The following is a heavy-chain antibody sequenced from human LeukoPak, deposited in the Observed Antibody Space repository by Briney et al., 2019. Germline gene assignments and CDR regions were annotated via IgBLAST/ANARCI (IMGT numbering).Heavy chain of an antibody. Sequence: SETLSLTCAVYGGSFSGYYWSWIRQPPGKGLEWIGYIYYSGSTYYNPSLKSRVTISVDTSKNQFSLKLSSVTAADTAVYYCARVGCSSTSCPLNEWGQGTLVTVSS. CDR1: GGSFSGYY. CDR2: IYYSGST. CDR3: ARVGCSSTSCPLNE. D-gene: IGHD2-2*01. V-gene: IGHV4-34*09. J-gene: IGHJ4*02.